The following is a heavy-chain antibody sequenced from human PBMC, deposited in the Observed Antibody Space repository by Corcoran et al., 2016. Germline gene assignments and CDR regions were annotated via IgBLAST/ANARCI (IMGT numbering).Heavy chain of an antibody. CDR3: AQSFYDGSGYYP. D-gene: IGHD3-22*01. CDR1: GGSISSSTDF. J-gene: IGHJ5*02. Sequence: QLQLQESGPGLVKPSETLSLTCTVSGGSISSSTDFWGWIRQPPGKGLEYIGSINYSGKTYHNPSLKSRVTMSVDTSKNQFSLKLTSVTAADTAVYYCAQSFYDGSGYYPWGQGTLVIVSS. V-gene: IGHV4-39*01. CDR2: INYSGKT.